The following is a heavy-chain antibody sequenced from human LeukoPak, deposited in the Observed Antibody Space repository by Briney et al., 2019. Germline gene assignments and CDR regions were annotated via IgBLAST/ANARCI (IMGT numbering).Heavy chain of an antibody. J-gene: IGHJ4*02. CDR3: ARDGGRWGSRYFDF. D-gene: IGHD3-16*01. CDR2: IYYSGST. CDR1: GGSISSYY. V-gene: IGHV4-59*01. Sequence: SETLSLTRTVSGGSISSYYWNWIRQAPGKGLEWIGYIYYSGSTKYNPSLKSRVTMSVDTSKNQFSLKVTSVTAADTAVYYCARDGGRWGSRYFDFWGQGALVTVSS.